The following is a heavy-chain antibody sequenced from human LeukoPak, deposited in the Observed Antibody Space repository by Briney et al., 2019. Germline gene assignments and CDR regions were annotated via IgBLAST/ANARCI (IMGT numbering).Heavy chain of an antibody. CDR3: AREESGGSGSYYNSY. Sequence: SVKVSCKASGGTFSIYAISWVRQAPGQGLEWMGRIIPIFGTANYAQKFQGRVTITTDESTSTAYMELSSLRSEDTAVYYCAREESGGSGSYYNSYWGQGTLVTVSS. CDR1: GGTFSIYA. D-gene: IGHD3-10*01. V-gene: IGHV1-69*05. CDR2: IIPIFGTA. J-gene: IGHJ4*02.